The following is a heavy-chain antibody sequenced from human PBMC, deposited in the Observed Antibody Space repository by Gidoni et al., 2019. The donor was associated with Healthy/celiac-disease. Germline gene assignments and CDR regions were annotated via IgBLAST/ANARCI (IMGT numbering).Heavy chain of an antibody. CDR3: AKGRLRRDAFDI. CDR2: IKHSGST. D-gene: IGHD4-17*01. V-gene: IGHV4-34*01. J-gene: IGHJ3*02. CDR1: GGSFSGYY. Sequence: QVQLQQWGAGLFKPSATLSLTCAVSGGSFSGYYWSWIRQSPGKGLEWTGEIKHSGSTNDNPSLKRRVTRSVDTSRNQFSRKLSAVTAADTAVYYCAKGRLRRDAFDIWGQGTMVTVSS.